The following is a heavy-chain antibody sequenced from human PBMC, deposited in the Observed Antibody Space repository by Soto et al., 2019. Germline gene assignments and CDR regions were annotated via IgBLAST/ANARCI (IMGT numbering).Heavy chain of an antibody. CDR3: ARRYGSAFDI. D-gene: IGHD3-10*01. J-gene: IGHJ3*02. V-gene: IGHV4-59*01. CDR1: GGCISSYY. CDR2: IYYSGST. Sequence: SETLSLTCTVYGGCISSYYWSWIRQPPGKGLEWIGYIYYSGSTNYNPSLKSRVTISVDTSKNQFSLKLSSVTAADTAVYYCARRYGSAFDIWGQGTMVT.